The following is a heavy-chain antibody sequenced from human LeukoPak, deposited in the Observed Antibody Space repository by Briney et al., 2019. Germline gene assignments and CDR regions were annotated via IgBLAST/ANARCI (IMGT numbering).Heavy chain of an antibody. CDR3: ATRYSYGQTRWFDP. CDR2: FDPEDGET. Sequence: ASVKVSCKVSGYTLTELSMHWVRQAPVKGLEWMGGFDPEDGETIYAQKFQGRVTMTEDTSTDTAYMELSSLRSEDTAVYYCATRYSYGQTRWFDPWGQGTLVTVSS. V-gene: IGHV1-24*01. CDR1: GYTLTELS. D-gene: IGHD5-18*01. J-gene: IGHJ5*02.